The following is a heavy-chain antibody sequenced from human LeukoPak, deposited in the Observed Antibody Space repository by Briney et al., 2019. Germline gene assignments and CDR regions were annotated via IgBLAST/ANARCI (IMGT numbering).Heavy chain of an antibody. J-gene: IGHJ4*02. Sequence: SETLSLTCTVSGGSISSYYWSWIRQPPGKGLEWIGEINHSGSTNYNPSLKSRVTISVDTSKNQFSLKLSSVTAADTAVYYCARGSGGIQPVILWGQGTLVTVSS. CDR3: ARGSGGIQPVIL. CDR2: INHSGST. V-gene: IGHV4-34*01. D-gene: IGHD5-18*01. CDR1: GGSISSYY.